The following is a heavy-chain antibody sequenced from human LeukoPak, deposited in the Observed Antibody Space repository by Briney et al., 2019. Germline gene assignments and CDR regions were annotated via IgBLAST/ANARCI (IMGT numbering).Heavy chain of an antibody. CDR3: AKMACDIWTGYFSRASMDV. Sequence: PGGSLRLSCAASGFTFSSYAMTWVRQVPGQGLEWVSGISGSGGSTSYADSVKGRLTISRDNSKNTLYLQVDSLRAEDTAVDSIAKMACDIWTGYFSRASMDVWSQGTTVIASS. D-gene: IGHD3-9*01. V-gene: IGHV3-23*01. CDR2: ISGSGGST. CDR1: GFTFSSYA. J-gene: IGHJ6*02.